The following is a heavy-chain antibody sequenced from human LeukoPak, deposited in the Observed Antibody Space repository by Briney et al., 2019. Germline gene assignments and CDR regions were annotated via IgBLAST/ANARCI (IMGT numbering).Heavy chain of an antibody. CDR1: GYTLTELS. V-gene: IGHV1-24*01. Sequence: ASVTVSCKVSGYTLTELSMHWVRQAPGKGLEWMGGFDPEDGETIYAQEFQGRVTMTEDTSTDTAYMELSSLRSEDTAVYYCATRGGATMPGYYYYYGMDVWGQGTTVTVSS. J-gene: IGHJ6*02. CDR3: ATRGGATMPGYYYYYGMDV. D-gene: IGHD5-12*01. CDR2: FDPEDGET.